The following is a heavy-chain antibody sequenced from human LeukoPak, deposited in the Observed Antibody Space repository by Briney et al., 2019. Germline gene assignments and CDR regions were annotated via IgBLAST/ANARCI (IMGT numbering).Heavy chain of an antibody. CDR1: GLSFSSNW. D-gene: IGHD3-22*01. Sequence: PGGSLGLSCAASGLSFSSNWRHWVRQAPGKGRVWVSRINSDGSSTSYADSVKGRFTISRDNAKNTVYLQMNSLRAEDTAVYYCARGSYYYDSRGWGQGTLVTVSS. J-gene: IGHJ4*02. V-gene: IGHV3-74*01. CDR3: ARGSYYYDSRG. CDR2: INSDGSST.